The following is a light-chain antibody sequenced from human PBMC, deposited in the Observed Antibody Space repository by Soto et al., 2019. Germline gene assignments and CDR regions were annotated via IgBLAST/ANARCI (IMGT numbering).Light chain of an antibody. Sequence: QSVLTQPPSASGTPGQRVTISCSGSSSNIESNTVTWYQQLPGTAPKLVIYSNYDRPSGVPGRFSGSTSGTSASLVIRGLQSEDEADYYCAAWDDILNGYVFGDGTKLTVL. J-gene: IGLJ2*01. CDR2: SNY. CDR1: SSNIESNT. CDR3: AAWDDILNGYV. V-gene: IGLV1-44*01.